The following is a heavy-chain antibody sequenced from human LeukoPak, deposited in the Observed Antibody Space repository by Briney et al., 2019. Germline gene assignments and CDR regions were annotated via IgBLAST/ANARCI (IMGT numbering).Heavy chain of an antibody. D-gene: IGHD2-2*01. CDR2: INSGGPI. V-gene: IGHV3-66*01. CDR1: GFGISNHY. J-gene: IGHJ4*02. CDR3: ARSSSVIYHYFHY. Sequence: PGGSLRLSCVASGFGISNHYMSWVRQAPGKALEWVSVINSGGPIFYADSVKGRFTISRNIPRNTLYLQMNNLRVEDSAMYFCARSSSVIYHYFHYWGQGTLVGVSS.